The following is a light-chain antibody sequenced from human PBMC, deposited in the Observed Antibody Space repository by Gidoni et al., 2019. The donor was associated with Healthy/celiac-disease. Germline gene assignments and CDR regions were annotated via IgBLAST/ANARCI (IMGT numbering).Light chain of an antibody. J-gene: IGLJ3*02. V-gene: IGLV4-60*02. CDR2: LEGSGSS. CDR1: SGPSSYI. Sequence: QPVLPQSSSASASLGSSVKLTCTLSSGPSSYIIAWHQQQPGKAPRYLMKLEGSGSSNKGSGVPDRFSGSSSGADRYLTISNLQFEDEADYYCETWDSNNINWVFGGGTKLTVL. CDR3: ETWDSNNINWV.